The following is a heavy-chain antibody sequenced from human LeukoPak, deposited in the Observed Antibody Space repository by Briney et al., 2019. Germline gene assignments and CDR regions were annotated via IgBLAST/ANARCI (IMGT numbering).Heavy chain of an antibody. CDR2: IYYSGST. CDR1: GGSISSSSYY. V-gene: IGHV4-39*07. CDR3: ARGNSYGFDY. D-gene: IGHD5-18*01. J-gene: IGHJ4*02. Sequence: SETLSLTCTVSGGSISSSSYYWGWIRQPPGKGLEWIGSIYYSGSTYYNPSLKSRVTISVDRSNNQFSLRLSSVTAADTAVYYCARGNSYGFDYWGQGTLVTVSS.